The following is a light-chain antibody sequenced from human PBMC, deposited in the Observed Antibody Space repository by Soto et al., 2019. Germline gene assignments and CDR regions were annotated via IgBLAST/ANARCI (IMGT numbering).Light chain of an antibody. CDR2: DAS. CDR3: QQHTNWPLT. J-gene: IGKJ4*01. V-gene: IGKV3-11*01. CDR1: HSISTY. Sequence: TVLTQSPATLSLSPGEGATLSCSASHSISTYLAWYQQKPGQAPRLLIYDASNRATGIPARFSGSGSGTDFTLTISSLETEDSAVYYCQQHTNWPLTFGGGTKVDIK.